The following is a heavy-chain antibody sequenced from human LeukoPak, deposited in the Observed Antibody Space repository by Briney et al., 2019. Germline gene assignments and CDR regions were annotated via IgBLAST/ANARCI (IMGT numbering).Heavy chain of an antibody. CDR2: INPNSGGT. V-gene: IGHV1-2*02. J-gene: IGHJ4*02. Sequence: ASVKVSCKASGYTFTGYYMHWVRQAPGQGLEWMGWINPNSGGTNYAQKFQGRVTMTRDTSISTAYMELSRLRSDDTAVYYCARVALPWFGELVAWFDYWGQGTLVTVSS. D-gene: IGHD3-10*01. CDR3: ARVALPWFGELVAWFDY. CDR1: GYTFTGYY.